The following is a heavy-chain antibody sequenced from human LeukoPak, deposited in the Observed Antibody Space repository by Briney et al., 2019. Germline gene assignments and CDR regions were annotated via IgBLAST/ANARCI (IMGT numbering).Heavy chain of an antibody. Sequence: PSQTLSLTCTVSGGSISSGSYYWSWIRQPAGKGLEWIGRIYTSGSTNYNPSLKSRVTISVDTSKNQFSLKLSSVTAADTAVYYCARGYRHGSGSYYHIWGQGTMVTVSS. CDR1: GGSISSGSYY. D-gene: IGHD3-10*01. V-gene: IGHV4-61*02. CDR3: ARGYRHGSGSYYHI. J-gene: IGHJ3*02. CDR2: IYTSGST.